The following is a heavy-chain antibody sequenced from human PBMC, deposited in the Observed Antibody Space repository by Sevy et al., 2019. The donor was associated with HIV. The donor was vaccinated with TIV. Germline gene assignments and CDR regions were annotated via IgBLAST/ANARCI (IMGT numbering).Heavy chain of an antibody. CDR3: TTDQAKYGSGWYRPEAPHDY. Sequence: GGSLRLSCAASGFTFSNAWMSWVRQAPGKGLEWVGRINRKTDGGTTDYAAPGKGRLNISRDDSKNTLYLQMNSLKTGDTAVHYCTTDQAKYGSGWYRPEAPHDYWGQGTLVTVSS. J-gene: IGHJ4*02. V-gene: IGHV3-15*01. D-gene: IGHD6-19*01. CDR1: GFTFSNAW. CDR2: INRKTDGGTT.